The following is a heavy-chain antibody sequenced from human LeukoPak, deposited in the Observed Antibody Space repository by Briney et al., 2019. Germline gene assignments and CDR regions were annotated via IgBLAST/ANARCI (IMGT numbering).Heavy chain of an antibody. CDR3: ARVRYDFWSGYAGMDV. CDR1: GYTFTSYG. V-gene: IGHV1-18*01. J-gene: IGHJ6*02. D-gene: IGHD3-3*01. CDR2: ISAYNGNT. Sequence: ASVKVSCKASGYTFTSYGISWVRQAPGQGLEWMGWISAYNGNTNYAQKLQGRVTMTTDTSTSTAYMELRSLRSDDTAVYYCARVRYDFWSGYAGMDVWGQGTTATVSS.